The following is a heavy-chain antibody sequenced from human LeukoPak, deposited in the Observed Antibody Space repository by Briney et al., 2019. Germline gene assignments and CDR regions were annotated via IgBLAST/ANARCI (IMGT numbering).Heavy chain of an antibody. V-gene: IGHV4-4*07. Sequence: SETLSLTCTVSGGSISSYYWGWIRQPAGKGLEWIGRIYTSGSTNYNPSLKSRVTMSVDTSKNQFSLKLSSVTAADTAVYYCARELAIAAGTYFDYWGQGTLVTVSS. J-gene: IGHJ4*02. CDR3: ARELAIAAGTYFDY. CDR2: IYTSGST. CDR1: GGSISSYY. D-gene: IGHD6-13*01.